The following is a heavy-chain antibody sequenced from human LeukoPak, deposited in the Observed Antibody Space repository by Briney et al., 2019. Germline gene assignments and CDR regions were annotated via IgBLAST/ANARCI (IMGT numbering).Heavy chain of an antibody. CDR3: ARDERRYCGDSNCYPGDY. D-gene: IGHD2-21*01. CDR1: GFTFNDYA. J-gene: IGHJ4*02. CDR2: ISRTSAYI. V-gene: IGHV3-21*01. Sequence: GGSLRLSCAASGFTFNDYAMKWVRQAPGKGLEWVAAISRTSAYIYYSDSLKGRFTISRDNAKNSVYLQIDSLRAEDTAIYYCARDERRYCGDSNCYPGDYWGQGTLVTVSS.